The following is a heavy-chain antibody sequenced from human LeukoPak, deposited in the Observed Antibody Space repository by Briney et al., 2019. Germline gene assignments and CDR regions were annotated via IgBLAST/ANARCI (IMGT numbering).Heavy chain of an antibody. CDR1: GGSMSSRY. V-gene: IGHV4-59*11. CDR2: VYYSGTT. CDR3: ARDVARSGDLFGWFDP. Sequence: SETLSLTCTVSGGSMSSRYWSWVRQPPGKGLEWIGYVYYSGTTNSNPSLKSRVTISVDTSKNQFSLNLRSVTAADTAVYYCARDVARSGDLFGWFDPWGQGTLVIVSS. J-gene: IGHJ5*02. D-gene: IGHD3-10*01.